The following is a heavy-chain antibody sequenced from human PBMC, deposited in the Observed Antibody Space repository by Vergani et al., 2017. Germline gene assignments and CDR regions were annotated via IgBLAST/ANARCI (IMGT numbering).Heavy chain of an antibody. CDR3: AREAQLTFDC. Sequence: QVQLVQSGAEVKKPWASVKVSCTASGYTFTGYYMHWVRQAPGQGLEWLGWINPNSGGTNYAPKFQCWVTMTRDTSISTAYMELSRLRSDDTAVYYCAREAQLTFDCWGQGTLVTVSS. CDR1: GYTFTGYY. V-gene: IGHV1-2*04. J-gene: IGHJ4*02. D-gene: IGHD3-10*01. CDR2: INPNSGGT.